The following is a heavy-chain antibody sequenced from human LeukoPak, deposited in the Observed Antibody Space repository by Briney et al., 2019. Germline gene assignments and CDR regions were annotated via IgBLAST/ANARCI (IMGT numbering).Heavy chain of an antibody. CDR1: GFTFSSYG. V-gene: IGHV3-30*02. Sequence: GGSLRLSCAASGFTFSSYGMHWVRQAPGKGLEWAAFIRYDGSNKFYADSVRGRFTISRDNSKNTLYLQMNSLKAEDTAVYYCARDWSGRGGNWGQGTLVTVSS. J-gene: IGHJ4*02. D-gene: IGHD3-3*01. CDR3: ARDWSGRGGN. CDR2: IRYDGSNK.